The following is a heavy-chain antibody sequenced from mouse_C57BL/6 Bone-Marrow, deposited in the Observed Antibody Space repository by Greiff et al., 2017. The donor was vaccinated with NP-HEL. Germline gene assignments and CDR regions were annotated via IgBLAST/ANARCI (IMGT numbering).Heavy chain of an antibody. V-gene: IGHV1-64*01. J-gene: IGHJ2*01. D-gene: IGHD1-1*01. CDR1: GYAFTSYW. CDR3: ESWSDYYGKEYYYDD. CDR2: IHPDGGST. Sequence: QVQLQQPGAELVKPGASVKLSCKASGYAFTSYWMHWVKQRPGQGLEWIGMIHPDGGSTNYNEKFKSKATLTVDKSSSTAYMQLSSLTSEDSAVYYCESWSDYYGKEYYYDDRGKGTTLTVSS.